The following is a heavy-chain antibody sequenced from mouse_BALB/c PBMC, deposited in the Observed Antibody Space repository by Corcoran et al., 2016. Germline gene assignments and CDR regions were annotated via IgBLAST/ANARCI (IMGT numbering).Heavy chain of an antibody. CDR2: IWWDDDK. J-gene: IGHJ3*01. D-gene: IGHD2-4*01. Sequence: QVTLKESGPGILTPSQTLSLTCSFSGFSLSTSVMGVGCIRQHSGKGLEWLAHIWWDDDKYYNPYLKSQPTISKDTSRNQVFLKITSVDTADTATYYCARIYYDYDGFAYWGQGTLVTVSA. CDR3: ARIYYDYDGFAY. CDR1: GFSLSTSVMG. V-gene: IGHV8-8*01.